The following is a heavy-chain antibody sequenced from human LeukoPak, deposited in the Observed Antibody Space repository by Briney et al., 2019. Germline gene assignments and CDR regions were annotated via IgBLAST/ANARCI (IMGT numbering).Heavy chain of an antibody. V-gene: IGHV4-39*01. CDR2: IYYSGST. CDR3: ARRGSYYHGLNDAFDI. Sequence: SETLSLTCTVSGGSISSSSYYWGWIRQPPGKGLEWIGSIYYSGSTYYNPSLKSRVTISVDTSKNQFSLKLSSVTAADTAVYYCARRGSYYHGLNDAFDIWGQGTMVTVSS. CDR1: GGSISSSSYY. D-gene: IGHD1-26*01. J-gene: IGHJ3*02.